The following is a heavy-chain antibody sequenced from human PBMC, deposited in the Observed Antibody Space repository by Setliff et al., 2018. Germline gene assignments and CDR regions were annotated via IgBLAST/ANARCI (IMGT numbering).Heavy chain of an antibody. J-gene: IGHJ4*02. V-gene: IGHV3-72*01. CDR3: TRARDRSGYWDFDY. Sequence: GGSLRLSCAASGFTFSDHYMDWVRQAPGKGLEWVGRSRNKGNSYSTEYAASVRGRFTISRDDSKNSLYLQMNSLKTEDTAVYYCTRARDRSGYWDFDYWGQGTLGTVSS. D-gene: IGHD3-3*01. CDR1: GFTFSDHY. CDR2: SRNKGNSYST.